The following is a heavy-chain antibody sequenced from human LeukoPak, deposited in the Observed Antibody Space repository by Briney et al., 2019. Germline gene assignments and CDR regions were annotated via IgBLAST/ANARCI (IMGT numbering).Heavy chain of an antibody. Sequence: ASVKVSCKASGYTFTSYDINWVRQATGQGLEWMGWMNPNSGNTGYAQKFQGRVTMTRNTSISTAYMELSSLRSEDTAVYYCARGVRYSSSSGRGNYYYYMDVWGKGTTVTVSS. J-gene: IGHJ6*03. CDR3: ARGVRYSSSSGRGNYYYYMDV. D-gene: IGHD6-6*01. CDR1: GYTFTSYD. CDR2: MNPNSGNT. V-gene: IGHV1-8*01.